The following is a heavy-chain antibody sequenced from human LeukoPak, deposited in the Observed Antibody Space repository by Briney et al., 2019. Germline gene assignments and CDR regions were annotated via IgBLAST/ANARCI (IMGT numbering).Heavy chain of an antibody. V-gene: IGHV3-23*01. Sequence: GGSLRLSCAASGFTFSSYAMSWVRQAPGRGLEWVSATSGSGGNTYYADSVKGRFTISRDNSKNTLYLQMNSLRAEDTAVYYCARRGESTNYGDYRFDSWGQGTLVTVSS. CDR2: TSGSGGNT. CDR1: GFTFSSYA. CDR3: ARRGESTNYGDYRFDS. D-gene: IGHD4-17*01. J-gene: IGHJ4*02.